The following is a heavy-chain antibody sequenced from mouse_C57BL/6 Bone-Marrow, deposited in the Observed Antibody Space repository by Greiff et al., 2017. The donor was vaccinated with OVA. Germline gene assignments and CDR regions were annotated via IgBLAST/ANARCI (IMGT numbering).Heavy chain of an antibody. CDR2: IYPRSGNT. CDR1: GYTFTNYG. D-gene: IGHD2-5*01. CDR3: ARDSNYEFRFAY. V-gene: IGHV1-81*01. J-gene: IGHJ3*01. Sequence: QVQLKESGAELARPGASVKLSCKASGYTFTNYGISWVKQRTGQGLEWIGEIYPRSGNTYYNEKFKGKATLTADKSSSTAYMELRSLTSEDSAVYFCARDSNYEFRFAYWGQGTLVTVST.